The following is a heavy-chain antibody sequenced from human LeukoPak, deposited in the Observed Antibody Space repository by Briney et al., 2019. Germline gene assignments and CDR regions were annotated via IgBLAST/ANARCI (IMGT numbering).Heavy chain of an antibody. Sequence: GGSLRLSCAASGFTFSNHGMNWVRQAPGKGLEWVSVIYSGGTTSYADSVKGRFTFSRDMSKNTLYLQMNNLRAEDTAVYYCARDVAAAGTRFDYWGQGTLVTVSS. J-gene: IGHJ4*02. CDR1: GFTFSNHG. V-gene: IGHV3-53*01. CDR3: ARDVAAAGTRFDY. D-gene: IGHD6-13*01. CDR2: IYSGGTT.